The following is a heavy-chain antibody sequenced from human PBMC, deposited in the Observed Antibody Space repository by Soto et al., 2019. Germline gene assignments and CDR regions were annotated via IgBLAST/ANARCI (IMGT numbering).Heavy chain of an antibody. D-gene: IGHD1-1*01. CDR2: ISWNSGSI. V-gene: IGHV3-9*01. Sequence: EVQLVESGGGLVQPGRSLRLSCAASGFTFDDYAMHWVRQAPGKGLEWVSGISWNSGSIGYADSVKGRFTISRDNAKNSLYLQMNSLRAEDTALYYCAKSPTPYYYYYMDVWGKGTTVTVSS. J-gene: IGHJ6*03. CDR1: GFTFDDYA. CDR3: AKSPTPYYYYYMDV.